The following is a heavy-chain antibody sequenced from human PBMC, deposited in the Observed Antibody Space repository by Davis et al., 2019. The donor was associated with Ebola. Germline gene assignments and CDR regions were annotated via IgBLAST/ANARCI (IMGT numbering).Heavy chain of an antibody. CDR1: GFIFNPYG. CDR3: ARDSQFCTAGMCYDLLFDH. D-gene: IGHD2-8*02. J-gene: IGHJ4*02. CDR2: ISTGSTYI. V-gene: IGHV3-21*04. Sequence: GGPLRPSCAASGFIFNPYGMHWVRQSPDKGLEWVASISTGSTYIAYLDSVKGRFIISRDNAKNLLFLQMNSLGVDDTAVYYCARDSQFCTAGMCYDLLFDHWGQGTPVRVSS.